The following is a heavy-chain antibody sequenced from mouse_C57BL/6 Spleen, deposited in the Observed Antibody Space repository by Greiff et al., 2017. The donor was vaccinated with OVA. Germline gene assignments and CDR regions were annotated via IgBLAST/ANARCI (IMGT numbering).Heavy chain of an antibody. Sequence: VQLQQSGAELVKPGASVKLSCKASGYTFTSYWMHWVKQRPGQGLEWIGMIHPNSGSTNYNEKFKSKATLTVDKSSSTAYMQLSSLTSEDSAVYYCARENYYDWFAYWGQGTRVTVSA. CDR1: GYTFTSYW. V-gene: IGHV1-64*01. CDR3: ARENYYDWFAY. D-gene: IGHD1-1*01. J-gene: IGHJ3*01. CDR2: IHPNSGST.